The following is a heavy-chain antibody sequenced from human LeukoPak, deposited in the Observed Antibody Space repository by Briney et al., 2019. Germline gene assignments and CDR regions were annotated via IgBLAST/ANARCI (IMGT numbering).Heavy chain of an antibody. J-gene: IGHJ4*02. Sequence: GGSLRLSCAASGFTFDDYAMHWVRQAPGKGLEWVSLISGDGGSTYYADSVRGRFTISRDNSKNTLYLQMNSLRAEDTAVYYCAKDRSVTYGSGSYLTPPDYWGQGTLVTVSS. D-gene: IGHD3-10*01. CDR1: GFTFDDYA. CDR3: AKDRSVTYGSGSYLTPPDY. V-gene: IGHV3-43*02. CDR2: ISGDGGST.